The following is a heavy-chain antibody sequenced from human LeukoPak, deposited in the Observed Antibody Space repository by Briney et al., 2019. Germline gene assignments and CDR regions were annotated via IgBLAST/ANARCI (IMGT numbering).Heavy chain of an antibody. CDR2: IHYSGST. Sequence: PSETLSLTCTVSGGSISSYYWSWIRQSPGKGLEWIGNIHYSGSTNQNPSLKSRVTISVDTSKNQFSLKLTSVTAADTAVYYCARYDYGDYVPPRPNWFDPWGQGTLVTVSS. D-gene: IGHD4-17*01. V-gene: IGHV4-59*08. J-gene: IGHJ5*02. CDR3: ARYDYGDYVPPRPNWFDP. CDR1: GGSISSYY.